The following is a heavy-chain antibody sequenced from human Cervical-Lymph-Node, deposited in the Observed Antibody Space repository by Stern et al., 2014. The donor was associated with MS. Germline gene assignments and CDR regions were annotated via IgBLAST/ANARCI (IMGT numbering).Heavy chain of an antibody. J-gene: IGHJ5*02. D-gene: IGHD1-1*01. Sequence: VQLVESGAEVKKPGSSVNVSCTAYGGRLTSYAISWVRQGPGQGLEWLGGAIPTIGSTNYAQKFQGSLTITADKSSNIAYMELRSLTTEDTAIYYCVERDAWFDPWGPGTLVTVSS. CDR3: VERDAWFDP. CDR1: GGRLTSYA. CDR2: AIPTIGST. V-gene: IGHV1-69*06.